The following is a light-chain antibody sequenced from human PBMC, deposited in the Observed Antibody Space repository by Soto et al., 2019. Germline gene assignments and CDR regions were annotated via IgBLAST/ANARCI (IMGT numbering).Light chain of an antibody. Sequence: DIQMTQSPSTLSASVGARVTITCRASQSISSWLAWYQQKPGTAPKVLIYPASHLQSAAPSRFSGSGSGTEFTLTISRPQPYDLATYYHPQYNPYSFGQGTKVDIK. CDR2: PAS. J-gene: IGKJ1*01. CDR1: QSISSW. V-gene: IGKV1-5*01. CDR3: PQYNPYS.